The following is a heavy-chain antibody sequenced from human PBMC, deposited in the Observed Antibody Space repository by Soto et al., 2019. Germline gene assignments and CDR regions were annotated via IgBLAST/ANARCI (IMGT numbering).Heavy chain of an antibody. CDR2: ISSNSAYI. CDR1: GFTFRSFT. J-gene: IGHJ5*02. V-gene: IGHV3-21*01. Sequence: GGSLRLSCAASGFTFRSFTMNWVRQAPGKGLEWVSTISSNSAYIYYTDALRGRFTISRDNAKNSLHLQMNSLTAEDTAVYYCTRDASRDSSARGWFDPWGPGTLVTVSS. D-gene: IGHD6-13*01. CDR3: TRDASRDSSARGWFDP.